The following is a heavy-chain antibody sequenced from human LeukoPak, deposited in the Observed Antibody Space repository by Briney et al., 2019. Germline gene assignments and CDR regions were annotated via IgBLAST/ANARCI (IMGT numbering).Heavy chain of an antibody. V-gene: IGHV3-21*01. J-gene: IGHJ4*02. D-gene: IGHD6-6*01. CDR1: GFSFSSYR. CDR3: ARDLGTRKSIAFAN. CDR2: ISSNNGYI. Sequence: GGSLRLSCAASGFSFSSYRMNWVRQAPGKGLEWVASISSNNGYIYYADSVKGRFTISRDNGENSLHLQMNSLRAEDAAVYYCARDLGTRKSIAFANWGQGTLVTVSS.